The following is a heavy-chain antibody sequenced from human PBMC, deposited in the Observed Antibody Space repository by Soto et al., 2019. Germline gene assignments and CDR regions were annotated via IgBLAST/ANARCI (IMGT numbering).Heavy chain of an antibody. J-gene: IGHJ6*02. CDR3: ARDPYGDYVSRGGMDV. Sequence: SETLSLTCTVSGGSISSGDYYWSWIRQPPGKGLEWIGYIYYSGSTYYNPSLKSRVTISVDTSKNRFSLKLSSVTAADTAVYYCARDPYGDYVSRGGMDVWGQGTTVTVSS. CDR1: GGSISSGDYY. CDR2: IYYSGST. V-gene: IGHV4-30-4*01. D-gene: IGHD4-17*01.